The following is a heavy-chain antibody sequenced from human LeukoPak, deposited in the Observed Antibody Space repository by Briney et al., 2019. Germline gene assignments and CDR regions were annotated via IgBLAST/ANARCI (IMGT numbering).Heavy chain of an antibody. CDR1: GFTFSDYC. V-gene: IGHV3-11*01. CDR2: ISSSGSTI. CDR3: ARVVVTAEEYYFDY. J-gene: IGHJ4*02. D-gene: IGHD2-2*01. Sequence: GGSLRLSCAASGFTFSDYCMSWIRQAPGKGLEWVSYISSSGSTIYYADSVKGRFTISRDNAKNSLYLQMNSLRAEDTAVYYCARVVVTAEEYYFDYWGQGTLVTVSS.